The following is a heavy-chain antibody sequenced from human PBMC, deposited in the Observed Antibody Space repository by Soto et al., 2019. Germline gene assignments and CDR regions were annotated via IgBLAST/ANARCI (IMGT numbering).Heavy chain of an antibody. Sequence: GASVKVSCKAPGYTFTYRYLHWVRQAPGQALEWMGWITPFNGNTNYAQKFQGRVTITRDTSTSTAYMELSSLRSDDTAVYYCARAEMPGDAFDIWGQGTMVTVSS. CDR3: ARAEMPGDAFDI. J-gene: IGHJ3*02. V-gene: IGHV1-45*02. D-gene: IGHD2-2*01. CDR2: ITPFNGNT. CDR1: GYTFTYRY.